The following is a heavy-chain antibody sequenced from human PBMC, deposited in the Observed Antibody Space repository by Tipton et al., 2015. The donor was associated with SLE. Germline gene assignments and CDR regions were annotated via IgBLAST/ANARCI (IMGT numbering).Heavy chain of an antibody. CDR1: GGSFSGYY. Sequence: TLSLTCAVYGGSFSGYYWSWIRQPPGKGLEWIGEINHSGSTNYNPSLKSRVTISVDTSKNQFSLKLSSVTAADTAVYYCARGIHYYFDYWGQGTLVTVSS. CDR2: INHSGST. V-gene: IGHV4-34*01. CDR3: ARGIHYYFDY. J-gene: IGHJ4*02.